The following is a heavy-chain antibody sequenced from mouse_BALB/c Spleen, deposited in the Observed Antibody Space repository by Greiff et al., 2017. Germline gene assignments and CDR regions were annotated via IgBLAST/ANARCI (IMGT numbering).Heavy chain of an antibody. CDR2: IWRGGST. Sequence: VQVVESGPGLVQPSQSLSITCTVSGFSLTSYGVHWVRQSPGKGLEWLGVIWRGGSTDYNAAFISRLSISKDNSKSQVFFKMNSLQANDTAIYYCASIYYDYGYAMDYWGQGTSVTVSS. V-gene: IGHV2-2*02. CDR3: ASIYYDYGYAMDY. D-gene: IGHD2-4*01. J-gene: IGHJ4*01. CDR1: GFSLTSYG.